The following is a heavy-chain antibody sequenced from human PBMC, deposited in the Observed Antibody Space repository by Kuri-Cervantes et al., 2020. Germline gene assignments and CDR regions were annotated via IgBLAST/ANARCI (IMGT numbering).Heavy chain of an antibody. V-gene: IGHV3-15*01. D-gene: IGHD6-19*01. J-gene: IGHJ4*02. CDR2: IKSKTDGGTT. CDR1: GFTFSSYG. Sequence: GESLKISCAAPGFTFSSYGMHWVRQAPGKGLEWDGRIKSKTDGGTTDYAAPVKGRFTISRDDSKNTLYLQMNSLKTEDTAVYYCTTDGIAVAATDYWGQGTLVTVSS. CDR3: TTDGIAVAATDY.